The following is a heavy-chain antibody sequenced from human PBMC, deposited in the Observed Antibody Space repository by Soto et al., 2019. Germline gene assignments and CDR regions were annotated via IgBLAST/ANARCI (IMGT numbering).Heavy chain of an antibody. J-gene: IGHJ6*03. V-gene: IGHV3-48*01. CDR1: GFTFSSYS. CDR3: ARHYYYYYMDV. Sequence: GGSLRLSCAASGFTFSSYSMNWVRQAPGKGLDWVSYISSSSSTIYYADSGKGRFTISRDNAKNSLYLQMNSLRAEDTAVYYCARHYYYYYMDVWGKGTTVTVSS. CDR2: ISSSSSTI.